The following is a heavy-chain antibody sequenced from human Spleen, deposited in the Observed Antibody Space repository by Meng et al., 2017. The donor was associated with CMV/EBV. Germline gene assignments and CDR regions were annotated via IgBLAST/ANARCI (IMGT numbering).Heavy chain of an antibody. CDR2: IYHSGST. V-gene: IGHV4-4*02. D-gene: IGHD2-21*02. Sequence: VQLQESGPGLVKPSGTLSHTCAVCCGSISRSNLWTWVRQVPGKGLEWIVEIYHSGSTNYNPSLKSRVTISVDKFKNQFSLKLGSVTAADTAVYYCARIERRRILKYCGSDCSTTDYWGQGTLVTVSS. CDR3: ARIERRRILKYCGSDCSTTDY. J-gene: IGHJ4*02. CDR1: CGSISRSNL.